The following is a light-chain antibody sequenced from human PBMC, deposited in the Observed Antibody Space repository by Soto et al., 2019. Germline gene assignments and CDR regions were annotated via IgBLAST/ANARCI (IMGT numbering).Light chain of an antibody. CDR3: QKGYLTSRYT. V-gene: IGKV1-39*01. J-gene: IGKJ3*01. Sequence: DIAMTQSPSSLSASVGDRVTITCRASQSVRNYLNWYQQKPGKAPKLLIHAASTLLSGVPSRFSSSGSGTDVPVTISSRQPEDFASYYCQKGYLTSRYTFGHGTKVDIE. CDR1: QSVRNY. CDR2: AAS.